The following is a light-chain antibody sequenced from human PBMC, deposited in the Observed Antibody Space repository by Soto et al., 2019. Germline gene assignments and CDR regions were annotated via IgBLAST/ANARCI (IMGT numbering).Light chain of an antibody. J-gene: IGKJ1*01. CDR3: QQYNNWSSWT. CDR1: QSVSSN. V-gene: IGKV3-15*01. Sequence: EIVMTQSPATLSVSPGERATLSCRASQSVSSNLAWYQQKPGQAPRLLMYGASTRATGIPARFSCSESGTEFTLTVSSLQSEDFAVYYCQQYNNWSSWTFGQGAKVDIK. CDR2: GAS.